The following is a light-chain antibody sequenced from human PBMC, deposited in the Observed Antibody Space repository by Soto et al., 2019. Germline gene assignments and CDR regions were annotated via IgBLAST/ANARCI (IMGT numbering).Light chain of an antibody. Sequence: EFVLTQSPGTLSLSPGERATLSCRASQTVRSNYLAWYQQKPGQAPRLLIYGASTRATGIPAKFSGGGSGTEFTLTISSLQSEDFAIYYCQQYKNGWTFGQGTKVDIK. CDR3: QQYKNGWT. CDR2: GAS. J-gene: IGKJ1*01. V-gene: IGKV3-15*01. CDR1: QTVRSN.